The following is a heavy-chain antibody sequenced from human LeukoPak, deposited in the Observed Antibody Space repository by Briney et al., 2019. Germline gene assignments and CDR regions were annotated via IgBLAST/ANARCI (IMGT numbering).Heavy chain of an antibody. Sequence: PGGSLRLSCAASGFTFSSYAMSWVRQAPGKGLEYVSAISSNGGSTYYANSVKGRFTISRDNSKNTLYLQMGSLRAEDMAVYYCARARYYYGSGSAPPYYYYMDVWGKGTTVTISS. D-gene: IGHD3-10*01. V-gene: IGHV3-64*01. J-gene: IGHJ6*03. CDR1: GFTFSSYA. CDR2: ISSNGGST. CDR3: ARARYYYGSGSAPPYYYYMDV.